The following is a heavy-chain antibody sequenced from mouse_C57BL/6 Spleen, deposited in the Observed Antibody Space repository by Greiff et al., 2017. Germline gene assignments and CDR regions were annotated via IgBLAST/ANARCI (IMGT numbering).Heavy chain of an antibody. CDR1: GYSFTGYY. V-gene: IGHV1-42*01. CDR3: ARLGGYDAMDY. Sequence: EVQLQQSGPELVKPGASVKISCKASGYSFTGYYMNWVKQSPEKSLEWIGEINPSTGGTTYNQKFKAKATLTVDKSSSTAYMQLKSLTSEDSAVYYCARLGGYDAMDYWGQGTSVTVSS. J-gene: IGHJ4*01. CDR2: INPSTGGT.